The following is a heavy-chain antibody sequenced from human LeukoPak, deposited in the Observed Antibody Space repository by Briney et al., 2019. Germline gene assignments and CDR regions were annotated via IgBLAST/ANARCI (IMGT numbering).Heavy chain of an antibody. D-gene: IGHD3-22*01. Sequence: TGGSLRLSCTASGFTFSTFWMYWVRQAPGEGPVWVSRINSDGSSTSYADSVRGRFTISRDNAKNMLYLQMNGLRAEDTAVYYCARDLIRWGQGTMVTVSS. CDR1: GFTFSTFW. J-gene: IGHJ3*01. V-gene: IGHV3-74*01. CDR3: ARDLIR. CDR2: INSDGSST.